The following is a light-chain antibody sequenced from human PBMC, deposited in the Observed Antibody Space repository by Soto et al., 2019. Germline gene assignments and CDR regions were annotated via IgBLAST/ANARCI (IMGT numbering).Light chain of an antibody. CDR2: SAS. J-gene: IGKJ1*01. CDR3: QQYNNWPWT. CDR1: QSISDT. V-gene: IGKV3-15*01. Sequence: EIVMTQSPATLSVSPGGRATLSCRASQSISDTLAWYQQKPGQAPRLLIYSASRRATGFPGRVSGRGSGTDGTLTISSLQSEDLAVYYCQQYNNWPWTFGQGTKVDIK.